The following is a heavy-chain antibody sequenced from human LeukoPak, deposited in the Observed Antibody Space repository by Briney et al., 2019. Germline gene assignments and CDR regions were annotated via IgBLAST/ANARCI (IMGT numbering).Heavy chain of an antibody. CDR3: AGYYGSGSYLPPHIDY. D-gene: IGHD3-10*01. CDR1: GFTFSTYS. CDR2: ISSSSSPI. V-gene: IGHV3-48*04. J-gene: IGHJ4*02. Sequence: GGSLRLSCAASGFTFSTYSMNWVRQAPGKGLEWVSYISSSSSPIYYADSVKGRFTISRDNAKNSLYLQMNSLRAEDTAVYYCAGYYGSGSYLPPHIDYWGQGTLVTVSS.